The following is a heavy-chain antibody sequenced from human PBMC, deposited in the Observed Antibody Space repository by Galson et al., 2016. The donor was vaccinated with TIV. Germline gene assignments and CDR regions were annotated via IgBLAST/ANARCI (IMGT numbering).Heavy chain of an antibody. Sequence: SLRLSCAASGFSFSNYAMSWVRQAPGRGLEWVSGIGGSGGSLNSGDSVKGRFTISRDNPKNTLYLQMNSLRAEDTAVYYCAKRPIITIFGAGSNYCDSWGQGTLVTVSS. CDR3: AKRPIITIFGAGSNYCDS. J-gene: IGHJ4*02. CDR2: IGGSGGSL. CDR1: GFSFSNYA. V-gene: IGHV3-23*01. D-gene: IGHD3-3*01.